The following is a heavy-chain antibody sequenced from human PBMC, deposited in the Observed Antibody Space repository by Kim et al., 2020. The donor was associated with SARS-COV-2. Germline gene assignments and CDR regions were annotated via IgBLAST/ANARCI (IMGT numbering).Heavy chain of an antibody. D-gene: IGHD3-10*01. J-gene: IGHJ4*02. Sequence: TPPLKGRATISVDTPKNQFSLKLSSVTAADTAVYYRARLWFGELSYFDYWGQGTLVTVSS. CDR3: ARLWFGELSYFDY. V-gene: IGHV4-39*01.